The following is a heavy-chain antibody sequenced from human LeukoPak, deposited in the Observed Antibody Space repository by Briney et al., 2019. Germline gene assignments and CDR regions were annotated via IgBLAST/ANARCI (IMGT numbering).Heavy chain of an antibody. CDR3: AKMPDELRFLEWLLFLYFDY. CDR1: GGSISSGGYY. V-gene: IGHV4-31*03. Sequence: SETLSLTCTVSGGSISSGGYYWSWIRQHPGKGLEWIGYIYYSGSTYYNPSLKSRVTISVDTSKNQFSLKLSSVTAEDTAVYYCAKMPDELRFLEWLLFLYFDYWGQGTLVTVSS. CDR2: IYYSGST. J-gene: IGHJ4*02. D-gene: IGHD3-3*01.